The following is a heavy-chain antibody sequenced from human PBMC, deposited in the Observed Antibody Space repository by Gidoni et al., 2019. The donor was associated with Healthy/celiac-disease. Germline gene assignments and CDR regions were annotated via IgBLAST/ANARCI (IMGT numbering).Heavy chain of an antibody. V-gene: IGHV3-23*04. CDR3: AKAFSSGWYRRDWFDP. J-gene: IGHJ5*02. Sequence: EVQLVESGGGLVQPGGSLRLSCAASGFTFSSYAMSWVRQAPGKGLEWVSAISGSGGSTYYADSVKGRFTISRDNSKNTLYLQMNSLRAEDTAVYYCAKAFSSGWYRRDWFDPLGPGNPGHRLL. CDR1: GFTFSSYA. D-gene: IGHD6-19*01. CDR2: ISGSGGST.